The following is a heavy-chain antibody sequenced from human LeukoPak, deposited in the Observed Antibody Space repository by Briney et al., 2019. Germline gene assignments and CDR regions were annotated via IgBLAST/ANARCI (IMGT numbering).Heavy chain of an antibody. J-gene: IGHJ6*02. V-gene: IGHV3-7*01. Sequence: GGSLRLSCAASGFTFISYWMPWLRQAPGRGLEWVANIKEDGSEKFYVDSVKGRFTISRDNANNSVYLQMNNLRAEDTAVYYCARDRIRVQLWLGGMDVWGQGTTVTVSS. CDR3: ARDRIRVQLWLGGMDV. CDR1: GFTFISYW. CDR2: IKEDGSEK. D-gene: IGHD3-22*01.